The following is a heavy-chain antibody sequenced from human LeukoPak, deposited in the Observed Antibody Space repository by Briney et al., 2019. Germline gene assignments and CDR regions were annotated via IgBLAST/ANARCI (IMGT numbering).Heavy chain of an antibody. J-gene: IGHJ4*02. CDR3: AKGGGMTGEDFDY. CDR2: ISGSGGST. D-gene: IGHD1-20*01. V-gene: IGHV3-23*01. Sequence: GGSLGLSCAAAGFTFSSYAMSWVRQAPGKVLDWVSAISGSGGSTYYADSVKGRLTISRDNSKNTLYLQMNSLRAEDTAVYYWAKGGGMTGEDFDYWGQGTLVTVSS. CDR1: GFTFSSYA.